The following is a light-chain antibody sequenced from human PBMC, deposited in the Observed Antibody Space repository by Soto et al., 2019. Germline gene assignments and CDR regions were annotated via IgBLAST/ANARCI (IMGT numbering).Light chain of an antibody. Sequence: IVLTHAPGTLSFSPGEIATLSCRASQSVTNNYLAWFQQKPGQAPRLLMYGASSRATGIPDRFSGSGSGTDFTLTITRLEPEDFAVYYCQQYASSRTFGQGTKVDNK. J-gene: IGKJ1*01. CDR3: QQYASSRT. CDR2: GAS. CDR1: QSVTNNY. V-gene: IGKV3-20*01.